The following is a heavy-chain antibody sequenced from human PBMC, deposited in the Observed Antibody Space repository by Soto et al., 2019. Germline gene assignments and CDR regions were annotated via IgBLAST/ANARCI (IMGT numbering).Heavy chain of an antibody. CDR3: ARGAAVAGTRNWFDP. CDR1: GGSFSGYY. D-gene: IGHD6-19*01. J-gene: IGHJ5*02. Sequence: QVQLQQWGAGLLKPSETLSLTCAVYGGSFSGYYWSWIRQPPGKGLEWIGEINHSGSTNYNPSLKSRVTISVGPSKNQFSRNLSSVTGADTAVYYCARGAAVAGTRNWFDPRGQGTLVTVSS. V-gene: IGHV4-34*01. CDR2: INHSGST.